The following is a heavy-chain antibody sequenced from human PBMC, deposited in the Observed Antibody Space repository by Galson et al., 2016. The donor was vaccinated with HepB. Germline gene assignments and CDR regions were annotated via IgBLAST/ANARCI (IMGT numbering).Heavy chain of an antibody. D-gene: IGHD3-22*01. Sequence: SETLSLTCSVAGGSITTRFSHWGCIRQPPGKGLDSIGFIYYTGPNDYNPPLNGRVSVSVDTSKNQFSLTLSSVTAADTGIYYCATVTYDSSGYPIWGRGTMVTVSS. CDR2: IYYTGPN. CDR1: GGSITTRFSH. J-gene: IGHJ3*01. CDR3: ATVTYDSSGYPI. V-gene: IGHV4-39*01.